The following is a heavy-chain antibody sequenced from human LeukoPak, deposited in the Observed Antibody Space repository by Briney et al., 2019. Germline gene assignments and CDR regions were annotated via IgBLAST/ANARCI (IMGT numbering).Heavy chain of an antibody. Sequence: PGGSLRLSCAASGFTFSGSTMNWVRQGPGEGMEWVSYISSSSSYIYYADSVKGRLTISRDNAKNSLYLQMNSLRAEDTAVYSCARDNVEDYWGQGTLVIVSS. V-gene: IGHV3-21*06. CDR3: ARDNVEDY. CDR1: GFTFSGST. J-gene: IGHJ4*02. CDR2: ISSSSSYI. D-gene: IGHD3-16*01.